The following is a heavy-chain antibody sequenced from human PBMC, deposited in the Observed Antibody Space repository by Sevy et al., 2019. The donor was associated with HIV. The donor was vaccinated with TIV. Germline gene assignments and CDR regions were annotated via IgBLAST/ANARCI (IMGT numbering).Heavy chain of an antibody. CDR2: IYYNGST. Sequence: SETLSLTCTVSGGSISSYYWSWIRQPPGKGLEWIGNIYYNGSTNYNPALTSRVTISVDTSKNQFSLKLSSVTAPDTAADECARGPGIAAAGRPDPLRYWGQGTLVTVSS. CDR3: ARGPGIAAAGRPDPLRY. CDR1: GGSISSYY. J-gene: IGHJ4*02. V-gene: IGHV4-59*01. D-gene: IGHD6-13*01.